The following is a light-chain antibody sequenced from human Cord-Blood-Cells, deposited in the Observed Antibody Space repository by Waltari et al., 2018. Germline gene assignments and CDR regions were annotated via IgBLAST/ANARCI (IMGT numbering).Light chain of an antibody. CDR1: SREVGCYHS. J-gene: IGLJ1*01. V-gene: IGLV2-14*03. CDR3: SSYTSSSTLDV. Sequence: QSALTQPASVSGSPGQSITISCTGTSREVGCYHSLSWYQQHPDKATKLMIYDVSNRPSGVSNRFSGSKSGDTASLTISGLQAEAEADYYCSSYTSSSTLDVFGTGTKVTVL. CDR2: DVS.